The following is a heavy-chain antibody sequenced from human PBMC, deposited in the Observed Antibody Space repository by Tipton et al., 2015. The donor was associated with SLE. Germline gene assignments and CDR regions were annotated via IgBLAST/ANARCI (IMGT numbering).Heavy chain of an antibody. Sequence: LSLTCAASGFTFSSYGMHWVRQAPGKGLEWVAFIRYDGRNKYYADSVKGRFTISRDNSKNTLYLQMNSLRAEDTAVYYCAKGAVAAPCYFDYWGQGTLVTVSS. CDR3: AKGAVAAPCYFDY. D-gene: IGHD6-19*01. CDR2: IRYDGRNK. J-gene: IGHJ4*02. CDR1: GFTFSSYG. V-gene: IGHV3-30*02.